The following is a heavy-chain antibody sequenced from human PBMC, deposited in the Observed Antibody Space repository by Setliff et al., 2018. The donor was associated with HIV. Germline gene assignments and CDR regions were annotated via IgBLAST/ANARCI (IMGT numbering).Heavy chain of an antibody. CDR2: IYHSGFT. D-gene: IGHD2-15*01. CDR1: GYSISSGYY. J-gene: IGHJ5*02. CDR3: ARVSRLHPFDP. V-gene: IGHV4-38-2*02. Sequence: PSETLSLTCTVSGYSISSGYYWGWIRLPPGKGLEWIGDIYHSGFTIYNPSLKSRVTLSLDTSKNQFSLKLTSVTAAGTAFYYCARVSRLHPFDPWGQGVLVTVS.